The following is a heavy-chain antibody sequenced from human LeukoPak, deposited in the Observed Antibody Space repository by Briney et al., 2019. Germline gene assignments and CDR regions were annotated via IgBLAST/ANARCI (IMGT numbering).Heavy chain of an antibody. CDR3: ARQSIAARRFDY. CDR2: ISYDGSNK. D-gene: IGHD6-6*01. J-gene: IGHJ4*02. CDR1: GFTFSSYA. Sequence: PGRSLRLSCAASGFTFSSYAMHWVRQAPGKGLEWVAVISYDGSNKYYADSVKGRFTISRDNSKNTLYLQMNSLRAEDTAVYYCARQSIAARRFDYWGQGTLVTVSS. V-gene: IGHV3-30-3*01.